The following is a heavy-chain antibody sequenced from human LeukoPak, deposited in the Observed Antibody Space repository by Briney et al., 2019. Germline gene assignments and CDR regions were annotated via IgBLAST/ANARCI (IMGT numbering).Heavy chain of an antibody. Sequence: GESLQISCKGSGYRFTSYWIGWVRQLPGKGLEWMGIIYPGDSDTRYSPSFQGQVTMSADKSISTAYLQWSSLKASDTAMYYCARDYYDSSGSDAFDIWGQGTMVTVYS. CDR2: IYPGDSDT. J-gene: IGHJ3*02. D-gene: IGHD3-22*01. CDR1: GYRFTSYW. CDR3: ARDYYDSSGSDAFDI. V-gene: IGHV5-51*01.